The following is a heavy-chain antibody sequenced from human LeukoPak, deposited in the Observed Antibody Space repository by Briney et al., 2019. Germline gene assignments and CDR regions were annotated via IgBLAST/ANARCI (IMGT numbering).Heavy chain of an antibody. Sequence: ASVKVSCKASGYTFTSCGISWVRQAPGQGLEWMGWISAYNGNTHYAQKFQGRVTMTTDSSTSTGYMELRSLRSDDTAVYYCARQWLEWSGSYYSYYYMDGWGKGTTVTVSS. CDR3: ARQWLEWSGSYYSYYYMDG. D-gene: IGHD3-3*01. V-gene: IGHV1-18*01. CDR2: ISAYNGNT. CDR1: GYTFTSCG. J-gene: IGHJ6*03.